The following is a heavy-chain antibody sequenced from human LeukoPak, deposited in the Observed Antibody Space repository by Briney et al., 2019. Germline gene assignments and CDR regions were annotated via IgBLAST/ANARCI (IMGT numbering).Heavy chain of an antibody. J-gene: IGHJ4*02. V-gene: IGHV4-4*07. CDR3: ARDRYYYDSSGYYYYFDY. CDR1: GGSISSYY. D-gene: IGHD3-22*01. Sequence: SPSETLSLTCTVYGGSISSYYWSWIRQPAGKGLEWIGRIYTSGSTNYNPSLKSRVTMSVDTSKNHFSLKLSSVTAADTAVYYCARDRYYYDSSGYYYYFDYWGQGTLVTVSS. CDR2: IYTSGST.